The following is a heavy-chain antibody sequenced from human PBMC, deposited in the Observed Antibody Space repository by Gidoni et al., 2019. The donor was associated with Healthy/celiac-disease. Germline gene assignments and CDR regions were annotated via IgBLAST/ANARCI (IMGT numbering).Heavy chain of an antibody. CDR3: ARTPRELSPYYYYMDV. J-gene: IGHJ6*03. CDR2: IYYSGST. CDR1: GGSISSSSYY. Sequence: QLQLQESGPGLVKPSETLSLTCTVSGGSISSSSYYWGWIRQPPGKGLEWIGSIYYSGSTYYNPSLKSRVTISVDTSKNQFSLKLSSVTAADTAVYYCARTPRELSPYYYYMDVWGKGTTVTVSS. V-gene: IGHV4-39*01. D-gene: IGHD3-16*02.